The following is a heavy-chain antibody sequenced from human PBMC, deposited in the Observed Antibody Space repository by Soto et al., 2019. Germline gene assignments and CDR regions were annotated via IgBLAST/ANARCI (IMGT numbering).Heavy chain of an antibody. CDR3: ATIAIAVAGFDY. J-gene: IGHJ4*02. V-gene: IGHV3-30-3*01. CDR2: ISYDGSNK. Sequence: QVQLVESGGGVVQPGRSLRLSCAASGFTFSSYAMHWVRQAPGKGLEWVAGISYDGSNKYYADSVKGRFTIPRDNSKNTLYLQMNSLRAEDTAVYYCATIAIAVAGFDYWGQGTLVTLSS. CDR1: GFTFSSYA. D-gene: IGHD6-19*01.